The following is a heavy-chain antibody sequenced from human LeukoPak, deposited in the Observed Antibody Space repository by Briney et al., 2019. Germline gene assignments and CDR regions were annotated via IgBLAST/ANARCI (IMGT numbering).Heavy chain of an antibody. D-gene: IGHD5-12*01. V-gene: IGHV3-30*18. Sequence: GRSLRLSCAASGFTFSSYGMHWVRQVPGKGLEWMAVVSDDGSNKYYEDSVRGRFTISRDNSKNTLYLQMSSLRDEDTAVYYCAKPRLRGGYLFDYWGQGTLVTVSS. J-gene: IGHJ4*02. CDR3: AKPRLRGGYLFDY. CDR1: GFTFSSYG. CDR2: VSDDGSNK.